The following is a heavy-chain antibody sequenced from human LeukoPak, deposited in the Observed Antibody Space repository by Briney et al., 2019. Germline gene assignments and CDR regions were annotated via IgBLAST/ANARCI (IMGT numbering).Heavy chain of an antibody. V-gene: IGHV3-48*03. Sequence: GGSLRLSCAASGFTFRSYGMNWVRQAPGKGLEWVAYISSSGGLPNYADSVRGRFTIFRDNTKNSLFLQMNSLRAEDTAVYYCAKVALESPAFRNVFSPFDYWGQGTLVTVSS. CDR1: GFTFRSYG. D-gene: IGHD1-1*01. CDR3: AKVALESPAFRNVFSPFDY. CDR2: ISSSGGLP. J-gene: IGHJ4*02.